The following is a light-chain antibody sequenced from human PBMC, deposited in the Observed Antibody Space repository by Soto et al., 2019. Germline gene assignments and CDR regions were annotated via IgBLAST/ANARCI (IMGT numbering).Light chain of an antibody. CDR2: GAL. J-gene: IGKJ1*01. CDR1: QSVSDK. V-gene: IGKV3-15*01. Sequence: EILMTQSPGTLSVSPGEGATLSCRASQSVSDKLAWYQQKVGQPPRLLIYGALTRATGIAARFSGSGSGTEFTLTISSLQSEDFAVYYCQQYYNWPQTFGQGTKVDVK. CDR3: QQYYNWPQT.